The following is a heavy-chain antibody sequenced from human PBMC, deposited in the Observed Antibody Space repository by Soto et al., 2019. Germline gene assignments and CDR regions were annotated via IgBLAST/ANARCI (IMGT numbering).Heavy chain of an antibody. CDR2: IYWDADK. D-gene: IGHD4-17*01. V-gene: IGHV2-5*02. CDR3: AHRPHPYAVYYEL. Sequence: QITLKESGPTLVKPTQPLTLTCAFSGFSLNTPGVGVGWIRQPPGKALEWLALIYWDADKRYSPSREGRLTINKDTSRNQVVHTMTNLDPVDTATYYCAHRPHPYAVYYELYGRGTIVTVSS. CDR1: GFSLNTPGVG. J-gene: IGHJ2*01.